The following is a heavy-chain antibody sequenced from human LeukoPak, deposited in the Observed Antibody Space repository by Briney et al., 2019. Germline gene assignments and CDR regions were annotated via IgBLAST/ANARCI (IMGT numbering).Heavy chain of an antibody. CDR1: GFTFSDYY. D-gene: IGHD6-13*01. CDR2: ISSSGSTI. CDR3: ARGRIATINPYYYYGMDV. J-gene: IGHJ6*02. Sequence: GGSLRLSCAASGFTFSDYYMSWIRQAPGKGLEWVSYISSSGSTIYYADSVKGRFTISRDNAKNSLYLQMNSLRSEDTAVYYCARGRIATINPYYYYGMDVWGQGTTVTVSS. V-gene: IGHV3-11*01.